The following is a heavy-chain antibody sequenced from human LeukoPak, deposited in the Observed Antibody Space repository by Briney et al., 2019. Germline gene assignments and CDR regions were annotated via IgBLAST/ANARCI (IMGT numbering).Heavy chain of an antibody. CDR2: IYTSRSP. V-gene: IGHV4-59*08. J-gene: IGHJ6*03. D-gene: IGHD2-15*01. CDR3: ARHARGSGPTAGYYMDV. CDR1: GHPISSHY. Sequence: PSETLCLTCTVSGHPISSHYWRWVRHPPGKGLEWTGDIYTSRSPNYNTSLKSRVTISVDTSKNQFSLKLSSVTAADTAVYYCARHARGSGPTAGYYMDVWGKGTTVTVSS.